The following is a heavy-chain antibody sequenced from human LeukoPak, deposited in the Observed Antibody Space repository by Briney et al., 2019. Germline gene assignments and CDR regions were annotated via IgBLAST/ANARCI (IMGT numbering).Heavy chain of an antibody. D-gene: IGHD3/OR15-3a*01. Sequence: PSETLSLTCTVSGGSISSYYWSWIRHPPGKGLEWIGYIYYSGSTEYNPSLRGRVTIPVDTSKNQFSLKLSSVTAADTAVYYCARHGTEYSYWYFDLWGRGTLVTVSS. J-gene: IGHJ2*01. CDR1: GGSISSYY. CDR3: ARHGTEYSYWYFDL. CDR2: IYYSGST. V-gene: IGHV4-59*08.